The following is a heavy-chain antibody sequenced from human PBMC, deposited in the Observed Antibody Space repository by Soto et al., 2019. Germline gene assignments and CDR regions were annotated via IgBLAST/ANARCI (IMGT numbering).Heavy chain of an antibody. CDR1: GYTFTSYY. V-gene: IGHV1-46*01. CDR2: INPSGGST. D-gene: IGHD3-10*01. J-gene: IGHJ5*02. CDR3: ARDLGGSGLSGWFDP. Sequence: GASVKVSCKASGYTFTSYYMHWVRQAPGQGLEWMGIINPSGGSTSYAQKFQGRVTMTRDTPTSTVYMELSSLRSEDTAVYYCARDLGGSGLSGWFDPWGQGTLVTVSS.